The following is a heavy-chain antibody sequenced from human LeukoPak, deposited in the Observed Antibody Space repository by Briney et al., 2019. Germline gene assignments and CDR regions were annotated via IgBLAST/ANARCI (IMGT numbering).Heavy chain of an antibody. V-gene: IGHV3-21*01. J-gene: IGHJ4*02. Sequence: PGGSLRLSCAASGFTFSSYSMNWVRQAPGKGLEWVSSISSSSSYIYYADSVKGRFTISRDNAKNSLYLQMNSLRAEDTAVYYCASDYYGSGSYYNSDYWGQGTLVTVSS. CDR1: GFTFSSYS. CDR3: ASDYYGSGSYYNSDY. D-gene: IGHD3-10*01. CDR2: ISSSSSYI.